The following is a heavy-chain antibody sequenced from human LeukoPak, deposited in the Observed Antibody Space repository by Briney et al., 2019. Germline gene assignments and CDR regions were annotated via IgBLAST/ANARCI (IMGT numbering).Heavy chain of an antibody. CDR2: INPSGGST. V-gene: IGHV1-46*01. D-gene: IGHD5-18*01. Sequence: GASVKVSCKASGGTFSSYAISWVRQAPGQGLEWMGIINPSGGSTSYAQKFQGRVTMTRDMSTSTVYMELSSLRSEDTAVYYCARDGGWIQLWYTRAAYYYMDVWGKGTTVTVSS. CDR1: GGTFSSYA. CDR3: ARDGGWIQLWYTRAAYYYMDV. J-gene: IGHJ6*03.